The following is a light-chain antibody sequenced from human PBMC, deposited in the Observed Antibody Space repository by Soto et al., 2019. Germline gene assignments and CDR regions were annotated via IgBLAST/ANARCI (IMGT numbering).Light chain of an antibody. CDR3: QQYNNWPMWT. CDR1: QSITRN. Sequence: EIVMTQSPGTLSLSPGERATLSCRASQSITRNLAWYQQSPGQAPRLLIYGVSTRATGIPARFSGSGSGTEFTLTINSLQSEDFAVYYCQQYNNWPMWTFGQGTKVDIK. J-gene: IGKJ1*01. V-gene: IGKV3-15*01. CDR2: GVS.